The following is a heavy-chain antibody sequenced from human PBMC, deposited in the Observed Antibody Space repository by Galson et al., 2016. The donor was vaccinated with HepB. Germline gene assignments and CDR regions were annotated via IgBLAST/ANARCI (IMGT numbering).Heavy chain of an antibody. Sequence: SVKVSCKASGYTSTSHAINWVRQAPGQGLEWMGWISTYNGNTNYTQTVQGRVTMTTDTSTSTAYMELRSLRSDETAVYFCARDASFGNGYGMDVWGQGTTVTVSS. D-gene: IGHD2-8*01. V-gene: IGHV1-18*01. J-gene: IGHJ6*02. CDR1: GYTSTSHA. CDR2: ISTYNGNT. CDR3: ARDASFGNGYGMDV.